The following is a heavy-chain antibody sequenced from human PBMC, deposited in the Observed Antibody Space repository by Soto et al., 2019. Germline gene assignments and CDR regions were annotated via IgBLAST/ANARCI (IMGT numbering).Heavy chain of an antibody. J-gene: IGHJ5*02. V-gene: IGHV3-21*01. CDR3: TRDASRDSSARGWFDP. CDR1: GFTFRSFT. Sequence: GGSLSLSCAASGFTFRSFTMNWVRQAPGKGLEWVSTISSNSAYIYYTDALRGRFTISRDNAKNSLHLQMNSLRAEDTAVYYCTRDASRDSSARGWFDPWGPGTLVTVS. D-gene: IGHD6-13*01. CDR2: ISSNSAYI.